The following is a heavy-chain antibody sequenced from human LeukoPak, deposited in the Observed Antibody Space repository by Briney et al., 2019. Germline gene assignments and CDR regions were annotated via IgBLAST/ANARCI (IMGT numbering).Heavy chain of an antibody. J-gene: IGHJ3*02. V-gene: IGHV3-48*03. CDR1: RFTFSSYE. CDR3: ARDRLGELGDDAFDI. CDR2: ISSSGSTI. Sequence: PGGSLRLSCAASRFTFSSYEMNWVRQAPGKGLEWVSYISSSGSTIYYADSVKGRFTISRDNAKNSLYLQMNSLRAEDTAVYYCARDRLGELGDDAFDIWGQGTMVTVSS. D-gene: IGHD3-16*01.